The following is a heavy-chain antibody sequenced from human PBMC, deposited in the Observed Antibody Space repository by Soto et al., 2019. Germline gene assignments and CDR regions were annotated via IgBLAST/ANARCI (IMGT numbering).Heavy chain of an antibody. V-gene: IGHV1-46*03. Sequence: QVQLVQSGAEVKKPGASVKVACKASGYTFTSYYMHWVRQAPGQGLEWMGIINPSGGSTSYAQKFQGRVTMTRDTSTSKVYMELSSLRSEDTAVYYCARGGVGGYDFGYWGQGTLVTVSS. CDR1: GYTFTSYY. D-gene: IGHD5-12*01. J-gene: IGHJ4*02. CDR3: ARGGVGGYDFGY. CDR2: INPSGGST.